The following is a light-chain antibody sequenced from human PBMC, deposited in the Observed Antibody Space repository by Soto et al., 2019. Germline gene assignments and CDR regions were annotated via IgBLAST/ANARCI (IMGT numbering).Light chain of an antibody. V-gene: IGKV1-39*01. J-gene: IGKJ4*01. Sequence: DIQMTQSPSSLSASVGDRVTITCRASQSIGNYLNWYQQKPGKAPKLLIEGIYNLQGGVPSRVSGSGSGTDFTLTISSLQPEDFATYYCPQTYKTPPTFGGGTKVEIK. CDR3: PQTYKTPPT. CDR1: QSIGNY. CDR2: GIY.